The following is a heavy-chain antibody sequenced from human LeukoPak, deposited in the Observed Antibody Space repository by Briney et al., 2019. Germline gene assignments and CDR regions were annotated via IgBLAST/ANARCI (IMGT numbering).Heavy chain of an antibody. V-gene: IGHV4-59*08. CDR2: IYYSGST. D-gene: IGHD6-19*01. CDR3: ARPRSSGWYLDAFDI. J-gene: IGHJ3*02. CDR1: GGSISSYY. Sequence: SETLSLTCTVPGGSISSYYWSWLRQPPGKGLEWIGYIYYSGSTNYNPSLKSRVTISADTSKNQFSLKLSSVTAADTAVYYCARPRSSGWYLDAFDIWGQGTMVTASS.